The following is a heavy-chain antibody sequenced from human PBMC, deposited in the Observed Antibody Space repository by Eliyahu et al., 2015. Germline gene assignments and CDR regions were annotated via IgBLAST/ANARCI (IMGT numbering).Heavy chain of an antibody. CDR1: GFPFSRYW. J-gene: IGHJ4*02. V-gene: IGHV3-7*03. Sequence: EVQLVESGGGLVQPGGSLRLSCAAXGFPFSRYWMSWVRQAPGKGLGWVANIKQDGSEKYYVDSVKGRFTISRDNAKNSLYLQMNSLRAEDTAVYYCARDRPYVFVVVTAFDYWGQGTLVTVSS. CDR3: ARDRPYVFVVVTAFDY. D-gene: IGHD2-21*02. CDR2: IKQDGSEK.